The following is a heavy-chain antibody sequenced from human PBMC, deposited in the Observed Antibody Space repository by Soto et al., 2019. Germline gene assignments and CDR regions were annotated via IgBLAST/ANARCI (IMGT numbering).Heavy chain of an antibody. D-gene: IGHD4-4*01. CDR3: ARETYSFNDY. J-gene: IGHJ4*02. Sequence: EVQLVESGGGLVLPGGSLRLSCAASGFTFSGYWMHWVRQAPGEGLVWVSRINPDGGSTNYADSVKGRFTISRDNAKNTLFLQKNGLRAEDTAVYYCARETYSFNDYWGRGTLVTVSS. CDR1: GFTFSGYW. V-gene: IGHV3-74*01. CDR2: INPDGGST.